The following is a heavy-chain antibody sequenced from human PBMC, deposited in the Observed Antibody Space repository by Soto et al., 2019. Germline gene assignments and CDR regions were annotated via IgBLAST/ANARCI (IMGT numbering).Heavy chain of an antibody. V-gene: IGHV2-5*02. CDR2: AYWDDDK. J-gene: IGHJ6*03. CDR1: GFSLNTSAVG. CDR3: SHVLGYCSSVTCYYSVDYMDA. Sequence: QITLKESGPTLVKPTQTLTLTCTFSGFSLNTSAVGVGWIRQPPGKALECLALAYWDDDKLYSPSLKSRLTTTNDTSETQVVLTMTNMDPVYTATYFCSHVLGYCSSVTCYYSVDYMDAWGKGTTVTGSS. D-gene: IGHD2-15*01.